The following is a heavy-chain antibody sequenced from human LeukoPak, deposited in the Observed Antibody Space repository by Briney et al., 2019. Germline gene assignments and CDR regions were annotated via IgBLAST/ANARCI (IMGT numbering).Heavy chain of an antibody. V-gene: IGHV3-30*02. CDR3: GVVVAATPDY. Sequence: GGSLRLSCAASGFTFSNYGMHWVRQAPGKGLEWVAFIRHDGSNKYYADSVKGRFTVSRDSAKNSLYLQMSSLRAEDTAVYYCGVVVAATPDYWGQGTLVTVSS. CDR2: IRHDGSNK. J-gene: IGHJ4*02. D-gene: IGHD2-15*01. CDR1: GFTFSNYG.